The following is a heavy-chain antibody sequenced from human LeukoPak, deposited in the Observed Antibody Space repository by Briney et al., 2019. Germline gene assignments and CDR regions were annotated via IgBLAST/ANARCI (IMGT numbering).Heavy chain of an antibody. Sequence: PGRSLRLSCAASGFTFSSYTMNWVRQAPGKGLEWVSSISSRSNSIYYADSVKGRFSVSRDNAKNSLYLQVNSLRAEDTAIYFCARVGTLQLVQGIDYWGQGTLVTVSS. J-gene: IGHJ4*02. CDR2: ISSRSNSI. CDR3: ARVGTLQLVQGIDY. CDR1: GFTFSSYT. V-gene: IGHV3-21*01. D-gene: IGHD6-13*01.